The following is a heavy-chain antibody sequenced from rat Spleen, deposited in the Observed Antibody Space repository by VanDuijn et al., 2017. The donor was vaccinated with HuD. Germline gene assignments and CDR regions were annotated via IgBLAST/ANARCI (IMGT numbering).Heavy chain of an antibody. CDR3: ARPSYNSAYYFDY. CDR1: GFTFSDYY. Sequence: EVQLVETGGGLVQPGRSLKLSCAASGFTFSDYYMAWVRQAPTKGLEWVATISTSGGSTYYRDSVKGRFTISRDNAKSTLYLQMDSLRSEDTATYYCARPSYNSAYYFDYWGQGTLVTVSS. CDR2: ISTSGGST. J-gene: IGHJ3*01. V-gene: IGHV5-25*01. D-gene: IGHD4-3*01.